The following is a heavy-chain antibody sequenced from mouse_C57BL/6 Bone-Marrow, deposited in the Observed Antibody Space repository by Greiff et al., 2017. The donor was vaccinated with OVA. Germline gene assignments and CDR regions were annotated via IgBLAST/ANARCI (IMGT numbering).Heavy chain of an antibody. V-gene: IGHV1-19*01. CDR1: GYTFTDYY. D-gene: IGHD2-1*01. Sequence: VQLQQSGPVLVKPGASVKMSCKASGYTFTDYYMNWVKQSHGKSLEWIGVINPYNGGTSYNQKFKGKATLTVDKSSSTAYMELNSLTSEDSAVYYCARVGGNWKYFDVWGTGTTVTVSS. CDR3: ARVGGNWKYFDV. CDR2: INPYNGGT. J-gene: IGHJ1*03.